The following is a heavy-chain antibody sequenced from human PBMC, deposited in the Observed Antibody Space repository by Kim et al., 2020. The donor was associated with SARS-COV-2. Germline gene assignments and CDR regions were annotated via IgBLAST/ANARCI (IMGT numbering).Heavy chain of an antibody. CDR1: GFTLSTYS. V-gene: IGHV3-48*02. CDR3: ARARPIDY. J-gene: IGHJ4*02. Sequence: GGSLRLSCAASGFTLSTYSMNWVRQAPGKGLEWVSYISGDSDTIYYAGSVKGRFTISRDNAKNSLYLQMNSLRDEDTAVYYCARARPIDYWGQGTLVTVSS. CDR2: ISGDSDTI.